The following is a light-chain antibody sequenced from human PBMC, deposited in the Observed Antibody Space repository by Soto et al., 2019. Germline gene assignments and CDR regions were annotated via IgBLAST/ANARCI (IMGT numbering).Light chain of an antibody. CDR3: QQAYSFPIT. CDR1: QDIAAY. V-gene: IGKV1D-12*01. CDR2: AAS. J-gene: IGKJ5*01. Sequence: DIQVTQSPSSVSASVGDRVTITCRASQDIAAYLAWYQHKPVRAPELLIHAASSLQSGVPSRFSGSGSGTDFTLTINSLQPEDFATYYCQQAYSFPITFGQGTRLEI.